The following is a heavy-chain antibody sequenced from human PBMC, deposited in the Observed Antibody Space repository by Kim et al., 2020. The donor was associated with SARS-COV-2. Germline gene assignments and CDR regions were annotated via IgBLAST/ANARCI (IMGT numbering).Heavy chain of an antibody. J-gene: IGHJ4*02. CDR1: GFTFRSHA. D-gene: IGHD3-16*01. CDR3: AKSVGGSGYGDS. V-gene: IGHV3-23*01. Sequence: GGSLRLSCTASGFTFRSHAMSWVRQAPGKGLEWVSPISARGDSSYYADSVKGRFTISRDNSKNMLYLQMSSLTAEDTAVYFCAKSVGGSGYGDSWGQGTLVTVSS. CDR2: ISARGDSS.